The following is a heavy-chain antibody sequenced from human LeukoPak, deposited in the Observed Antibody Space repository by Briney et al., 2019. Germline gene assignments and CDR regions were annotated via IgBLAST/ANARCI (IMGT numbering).Heavy chain of an antibody. Sequence: SVKVSCKASGGTFSSYAINWVRQVPGQGLEWMGRIIPIFATTNYPQKFQARVTITTDESTNTAYMELSSLRSEDTAVYYCATSVITQAYWGQGTLVTVSS. V-gene: IGHV1-69*05. J-gene: IGHJ4*02. CDR3: ATSVITQAY. D-gene: IGHD3-22*01. CDR2: IIPIFATT. CDR1: GGTFSSYA.